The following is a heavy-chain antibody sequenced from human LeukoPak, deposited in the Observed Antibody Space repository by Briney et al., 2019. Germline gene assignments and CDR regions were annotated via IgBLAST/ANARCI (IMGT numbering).Heavy chain of an antibody. J-gene: IGHJ5*02. D-gene: IGHD3-10*01. CDR2: IYHSGST. CDR3: ASRVYYYGSGSYYSWFDP. Sequence: SETLSLTCAVSGYSISSGYYWGWIRQPPGKGLEWIGSIYHSGSTYYNPSLKSRVTISVDTSKNQFSLKLSSVTAADTAVCYCASRVYYYGSGSYYSWFDPWGQGTLVTVSS. CDR1: GYSISSGYY. V-gene: IGHV4-38-2*01.